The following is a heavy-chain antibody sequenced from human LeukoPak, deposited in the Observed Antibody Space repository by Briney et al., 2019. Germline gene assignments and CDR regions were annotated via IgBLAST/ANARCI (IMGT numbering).Heavy chain of an antibody. J-gene: IGHJ4*02. Sequence: GGPLRLSCAASGFTFSSYEMNWVRQAPGKGLEWVSYISNSGSTKYYADSVKGRFTISRDNAKNSLYLHMNSLRAEDTAVYYCARLKYYGFWSGYSTFDYWGQGTLVTVSS. CDR3: ARLKYYGFWSGYSTFDY. CDR2: ISNSGSTK. CDR1: GFTFSSYE. V-gene: IGHV3-48*03. D-gene: IGHD3-3*01.